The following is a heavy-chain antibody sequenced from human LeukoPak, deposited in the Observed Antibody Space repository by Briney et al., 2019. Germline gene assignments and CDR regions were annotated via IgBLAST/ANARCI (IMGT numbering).Heavy chain of an antibody. D-gene: IGHD3-22*01. Sequence: SETLSLTCTFSGGSFSPAHWSWIRQPPGKGLEWIGYIYYSGSTNYNPSLKSRVTISVDTSKNQFSLKLSSVTAADTAVYYCARASGYYDSSGSWYFDLWGRGTLVTVSS. J-gene: IGHJ2*01. V-gene: IGHV4-59*01. CDR1: GGSFSPAH. CDR2: IYYSGST. CDR3: ARASGYYDSSGSWYFDL.